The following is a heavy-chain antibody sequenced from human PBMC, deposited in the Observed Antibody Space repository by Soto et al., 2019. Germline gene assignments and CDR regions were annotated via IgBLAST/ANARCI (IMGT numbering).Heavy chain of an antibody. J-gene: IGHJ3*02. CDR2: ISAYNGNT. V-gene: IGHV1-18*01. CDR3: ARGLGRLAVDLQTFDI. CDR1: GYSFTSYG. Sequence: ASVKVSCKASGYSFTSYGISWVRQAPGQGLEWMGWISAYNGNTNYAQKLQGRVTMTTDTSTSTAYMELRSLRSDDTAVYYCARGLGRLAVDLQTFDIWGQGTMVTVSS. D-gene: IGHD6-19*01.